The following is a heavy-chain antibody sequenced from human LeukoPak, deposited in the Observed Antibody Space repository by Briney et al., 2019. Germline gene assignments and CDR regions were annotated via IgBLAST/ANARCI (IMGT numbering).Heavy chain of an antibody. D-gene: IGHD4-11*01. CDR3: ARNDSRGGSSDY. V-gene: IGHV1-18*01. CDR2: ISAYNGNT. Sequence: ASVKVSCKASGYTFTSYGISWVRQAPGQGLEWIGWISAYNGNTNYAQKLQGRVTMTTDTSTSTAYMELRSLRSDDTAVYYCARNDSRGGSSDYWGQGTLVTVSS. J-gene: IGHJ4*02. CDR1: GYTFTSYG.